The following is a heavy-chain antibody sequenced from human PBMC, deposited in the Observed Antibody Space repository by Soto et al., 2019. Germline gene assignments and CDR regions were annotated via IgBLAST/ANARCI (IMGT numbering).Heavy chain of an antibody. D-gene: IGHD2-2*01. J-gene: IGHJ4*02. CDR3: ARKPGGYAYFDY. V-gene: IGHV6-1*01. Sequence: SQTLSLTCAISGDSVSSSTAAWNWIRQSPSRGLEWLGRTYFRSKWYNEYAVSVKSRITVNPDTSKNHFSLQLSSVTPEDTAVYYCARKPGGYAYFDYWGQGILVTVSS. CDR2: TYFRSKWYN. CDR1: GDSVSSSTAA.